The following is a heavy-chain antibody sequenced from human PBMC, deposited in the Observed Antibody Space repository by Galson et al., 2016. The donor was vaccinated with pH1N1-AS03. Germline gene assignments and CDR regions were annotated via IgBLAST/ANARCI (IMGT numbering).Heavy chain of an antibody. J-gene: IGHJ4*02. CDR1: GYTFSNYG. CDR3: ARAFEEYLLRDYSSVFDS. Sequence: SVKVSCKASGYTFSNYGITWVRQAPGQGLQWMGWVKNNNDNTIYGQNFQGRATLTTDPSTNTAYMELKNLRSDDTAVYYCARAFEEYLLRDYSSVFDSWGQGTLVTVSS. V-gene: IGHV1-18*01. CDR2: VKNNNDNT. D-gene: IGHD2/OR15-2a*01.